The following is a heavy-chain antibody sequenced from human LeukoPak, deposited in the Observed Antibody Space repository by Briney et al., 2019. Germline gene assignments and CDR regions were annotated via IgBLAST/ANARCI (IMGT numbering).Heavy chain of an antibody. Sequence: SETLSLTCAVYGGSFTGYYWSWIRQPPGKGLDWIGEINHSGSTNYNPSLKSRVTISVDTSKNQFSLKLSSVTAADTAVYYCAREVRYYYYGMDVWGQGTTVTVSS. V-gene: IGHV4-34*01. CDR3: AREVRYYYYGMDV. J-gene: IGHJ6*02. CDR2: INHSGST. CDR1: GGSFTGYY. D-gene: IGHD3-10*01.